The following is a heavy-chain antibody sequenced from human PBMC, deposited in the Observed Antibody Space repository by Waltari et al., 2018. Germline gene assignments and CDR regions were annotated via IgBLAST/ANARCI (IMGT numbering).Heavy chain of an antibody. J-gene: IGHJ5*02. V-gene: IGHV4-4*02. CDR1: GDSLSGNYW. D-gene: IGHD2-15*01. CDR2: IHRSGRT. Sequence: QLQFQESGPGLVKPSGTLSLTCAVSGDSLSGNYWLSWVRHSPQKGLEWIGQIHRSGRTIYNPSFGSRVTVSGDTSNNKFSLKVTSATAADTAVYYCARDRGRGLYLDTWGPGTLVTVSP. CDR3: ARDRGRGLYLDT.